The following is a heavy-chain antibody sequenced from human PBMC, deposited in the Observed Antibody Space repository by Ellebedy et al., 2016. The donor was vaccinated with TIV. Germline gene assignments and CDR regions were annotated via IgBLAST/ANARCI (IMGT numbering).Heavy chain of an antibody. Sequence: AASVKVSCKASGYTFTDYDINWVRQATGQRLEWMGWINAGNGNTKYSQKFQGRVTITRDTSASTAYMELSSLRSEDTAVYYCARVKWELPFDYWGQGTLVTVSS. D-gene: IGHD1-26*01. V-gene: IGHV1-3*01. CDR3: ARVKWELPFDY. CDR2: INAGNGNT. CDR1: GYTFTDYD. J-gene: IGHJ4*02.